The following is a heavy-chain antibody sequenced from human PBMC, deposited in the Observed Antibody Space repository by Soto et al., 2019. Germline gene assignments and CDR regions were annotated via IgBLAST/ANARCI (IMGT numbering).Heavy chain of an antibody. Sequence: PSETLSLTCTVSGGSIGNLYLSWIRQPPGKGLEWTGYIYNSGARNYHPSLKSRVIMSVDTSRTRFTLEVTSVTAADSAVYYCATHSLDSGYGSSWGPGTLVTVSS. CDR1: GGSIGNLY. D-gene: IGHD5-12*01. V-gene: IGHV4-59*08. CDR3: ATHSLDSGYGSS. CDR2: IYNSGAR. J-gene: IGHJ5*02.